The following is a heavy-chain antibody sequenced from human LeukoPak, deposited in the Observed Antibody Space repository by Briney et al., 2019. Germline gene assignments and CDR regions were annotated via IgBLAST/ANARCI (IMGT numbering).Heavy chain of an antibody. J-gene: IGHJ1*01. Sequence: GGSRRLSCAASGFTFSSYSMNWVRQAPGKGLEWVSSISSSSSYIYYADSVKGRFTISRDNSKNTLYLQMNSLRAEDTAVYYCAKEAVRSSIAVAGTRYFQHWGQGTLVTVSS. CDR2: ISSSSSYI. V-gene: IGHV3-21*04. CDR1: GFTFSSYS. CDR3: AKEAVRSSIAVAGTRYFQH. D-gene: IGHD6-13*01.